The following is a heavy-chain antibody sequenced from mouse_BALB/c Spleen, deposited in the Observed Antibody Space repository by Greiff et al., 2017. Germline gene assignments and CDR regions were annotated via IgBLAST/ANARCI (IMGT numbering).Heavy chain of an antibody. CDR1: GFSLTSYD. J-gene: IGHJ3*01. CDR2: IWTGGGT. CDR3: VRRDDYDVWFAY. V-gene: IGHV2-9-2*01. Sequence: QVQLKQSGPGLVAPSQSLSITCTVSGFSLTSYDISWIRQPPGKGLEWLGVIWTGGGTNYNSAFMSRLSISKDNSKSQVFLKMNSLQTDDTAIYYCVRRDDYDVWFAYWGQGTLVTVSA. D-gene: IGHD2-4*01.